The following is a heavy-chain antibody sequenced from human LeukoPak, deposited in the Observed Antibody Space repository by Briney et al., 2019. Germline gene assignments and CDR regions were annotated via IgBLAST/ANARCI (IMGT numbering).Heavy chain of an antibody. CDR2: ISSTATV. CDR1: GFTFSSYS. D-gene: IGHD5-12*01. V-gene: IGHV3-48*04. Sequence: GGSLRLSCAASGFTFSSYSMNWVRQAPGKGLEWVSYISSTATVYYADFLKGRFTISRDNAKNSLYLQMNSLRAEDAAVYYCARVGSHRNSGYDSWGQGTLVTVSS. CDR3: ARVGSHRNSGYDS. J-gene: IGHJ5*01.